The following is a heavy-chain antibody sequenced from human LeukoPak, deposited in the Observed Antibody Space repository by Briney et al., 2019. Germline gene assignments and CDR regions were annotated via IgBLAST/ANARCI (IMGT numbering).Heavy chain of an antibody. D-gene: IGHD4/OR15-4a*01. J-gene: IGHJ4*02. CDR3: ARRAGAYSHPYDY. Sequence: GGSLRLSCAASGFTFSDYFMTWIRQAPGKGLESVSYISGSGQTIHYADSVKGRFTISRDNAKNSIYLQMNSLRAEDTAVYYCARRAGAYSHPYDYWGQGTLVTVSS. CDR1: GFTFSDYF. CDR2: ISGSGQTI. V-gene: IGHV3-11*01.